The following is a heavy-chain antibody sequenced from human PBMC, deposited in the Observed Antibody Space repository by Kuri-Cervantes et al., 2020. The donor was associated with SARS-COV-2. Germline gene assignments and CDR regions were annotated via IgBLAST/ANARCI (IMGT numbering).Heavy chain of an antibody. CDR2: IDPSDSYT. V-gene: IGHV5-10-1*01. CDR1: GYGFTSYW. J-gene: IGHJ4*02. Sequence: GESLKISCKGCGYGFTSYWISWVRQMPGKGLEWMGRIDPSDSYTNYSPSFQGHVTISADKSISTAYLQWSSLMASDTAMYYCARQGWELFQWSNDFDYWGQGTLVTVSS. CDR3: ARQGWELFQWSNDFDY. D-gene: IGHD1-26*01.